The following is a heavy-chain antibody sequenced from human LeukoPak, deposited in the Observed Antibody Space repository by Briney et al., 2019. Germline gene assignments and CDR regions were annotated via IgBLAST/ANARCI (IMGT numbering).Heavy chain of an antibody. CDR2: IIPIFGTA. J-gene: IGHJ4*02. Sequence: ASVKVSCKASGGTFSSYAISWVRQAPGQGLEWMGGIIPIFGTANYAQKFQGRVTITADKSTSTAYMELSSLRSEDTAVYYCARGATPGRRYSYGYFDYWGQGTLVTVSS. CDR1: GGTFSSYA. V-gene: IGHV1-69*06. CDR3: ARGATPGRRYSYGYFDY. D-gene: IGHD5-18*01.